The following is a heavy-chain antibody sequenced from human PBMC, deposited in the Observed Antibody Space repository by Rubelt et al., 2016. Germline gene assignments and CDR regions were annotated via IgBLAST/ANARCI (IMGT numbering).Heavy chain of an antibody. D-gene: IGHD1-1*01. J-gene: IGHJ4*02. CDR2: ITDSGSST. CDR3: ARDGRNQPGSY. CDR1: GLTFSTYA. Sequence: EVQLLESGGGLVQPGGSLRLSCAASGLTFSTYAMTWVRQAPGKGLVWVSVITDSGSSTTYAESVKGRFTVSRDNSKNTMFLKMNSLRVDETAVYYCARDGRNQPGSYWGQGTLVTVSS. V-gene: IGHV3-23*01.